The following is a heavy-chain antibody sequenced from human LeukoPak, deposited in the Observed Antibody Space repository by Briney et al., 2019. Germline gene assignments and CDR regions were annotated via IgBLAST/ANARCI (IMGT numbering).Heavy chain of an antibody. CDR1: GFTFSNYN. Sequence: PGGSLRLSCAASGFTFSNYNMNWVRQAPGKGLEWVSSIDYSGGSSYYADSVKGRFTISREDSKNTLYLQLNSLRAEDTALYYCATNSGWYGVSWGQGTLVTVSS. D-gene: IGHD6-19*01. J-gene: IGHJ4*02. CDR3: ATNSGWYGVS. V-gene: IGHV3-23*01. CDR2: IDYSGGSS.